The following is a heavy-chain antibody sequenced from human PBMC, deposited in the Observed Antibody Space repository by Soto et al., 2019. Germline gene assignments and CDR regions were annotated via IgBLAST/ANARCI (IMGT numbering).Heavy chain of an antibody. CDR3: AKGKRIRYFDWSVPLDP. J-gene: IGHJ5*02. CDR2: ISGSGGST. D-gene: IGHD3-9*01. V-gene: IGHV3-23*01. CDR1: GFTFSSYA. Sequence: PGGSLRLSCAASGFTFSSYAMSWVRQAPGKGLEWVSAISGSGGSTYYADSVKGRFTISRDNSKNTLYLQMNSLRAEDTAVYYCAKGKRIRYFDWSVPLDPWGQGTLVTVSS.